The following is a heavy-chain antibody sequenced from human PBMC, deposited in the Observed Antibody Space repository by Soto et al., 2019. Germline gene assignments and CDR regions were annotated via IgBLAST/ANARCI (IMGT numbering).Heavy chain of an antibody. CDR1: GGTFSSYA. J-gene: IGHJ6*02. CDR3: ARDCDGSGSYPYYYYYYGMDV. Sequence: RASVKVSCKASGGTFSSYAISWVRQAPGQGLEWMGGIIPIFGTANYAQKFQGRVTITADESTSTAYMELSSLRSEDTAVYYCARDCDGSGSYPYYYYYYGMDVWGQGATVTVSS. D-gene: IGHD3-10*01. V-gene: IGHV1-69*13. CDR2: IIPIFGTA.